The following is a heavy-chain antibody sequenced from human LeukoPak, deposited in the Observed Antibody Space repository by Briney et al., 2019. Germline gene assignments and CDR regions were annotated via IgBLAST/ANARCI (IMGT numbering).Heavy chain of an antibody. D-gene: IGHD6-19*01. CDR3: ARPRLLYSSGWYGWFDP. V-gene: IGHV1-69*01. J-gene: IGHJ5*02. CDR1: GGTFSSYA. Sequence: SVKVSCKASGGTFSSYAISWVRQAPGQGLEWMGGIIPIFGTANYAQKIQGRVTITADESTSTAYMELSSLRSEDTAVYYCARPRLLYSSGWYGWFDPWGQGTLVTVSS. CDR2: IIPIFGTA.